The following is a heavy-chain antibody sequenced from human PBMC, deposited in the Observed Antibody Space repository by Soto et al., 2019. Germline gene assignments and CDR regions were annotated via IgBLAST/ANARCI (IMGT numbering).Heavy chain of an antibody. CDR1: GGSFSGFY. CDR2: LNDSGGT. CDR3: ARARGGVQH. V-gene: IGHV4-34*01. D-gene: IGHD3-10*01. J-gene: IGHJ1*01. Sequence: ETLCLTCSVYGGSFSGFYWSWIRQPPGKGLEWIGELNDSGGTNYNASLESRVSISGDTSKNQFSLKLSFVNAADKAVYYCARARGGVQHWGQGTLVTVYS.